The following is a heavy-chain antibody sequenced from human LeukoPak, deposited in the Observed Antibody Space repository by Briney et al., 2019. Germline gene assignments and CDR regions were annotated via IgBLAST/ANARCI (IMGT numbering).Heavy chain of an antibody. Sequence: GGSLRLSCAASGFTFSSFAMTWVRQAPGKGLEWVANIKQDGSEKYYVDSVKGRFTISRDNAKNSLYLQMNSLRAEDTAVYYCAREGPNYYGSGSSFDYWGQGTLVTVSS. CDR2: IKQDGSEK. J-gene: IGHJ4*02. V-gene: IGHV3-7*03. CDR1: GFTFSSFA. CDR3: AREGPNYYGSGSSFDY. D-gene: IGHD3-10*01.